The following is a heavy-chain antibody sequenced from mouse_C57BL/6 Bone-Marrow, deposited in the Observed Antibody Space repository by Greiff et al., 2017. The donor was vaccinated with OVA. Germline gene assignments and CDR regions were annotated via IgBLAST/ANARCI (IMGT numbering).Heavy chain of an antibody. CDR1: GYTFTDYY. D-gene: IGHD2-3*01. CDR2: IYPGSGNT. Sequence: VQGVESGAELVRPGASVKLSCKASGYTFTDYYINWVKQRPGQGLEWIARIYPGSGNTYYNEKFKGKATLTAEKSSSTAYMQLSSLTSEDSAVYFCARRGYYSYYYAMDYWGQGTSVTVSS. V-gene: IGHV1-76*01. CDR3: ARRGYYSYYYAMDY. J-gene: IGHJ4*01.